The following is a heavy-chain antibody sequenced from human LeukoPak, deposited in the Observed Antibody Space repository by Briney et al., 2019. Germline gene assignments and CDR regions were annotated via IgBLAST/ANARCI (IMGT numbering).Heavy chain of an antibody. V-gene: IGHV3-30*02. Sequence: GGSLRLSCAASGFTFSSYAMHWVRQAPGKGLEWVAFIRYDGSNKYYADSVKGRFTISRDNSKNTLYLQMNSLRAEDTAVYYCAKDGGSPRWFDPWGQGTLVTVSS. CDR3: AKDGGSPRWFDP. D-gene: IGHD1-26*01. J-gene: IGHJ5*02. CDR2: IRYDGSNK. CDR1: GFTFSSYA.